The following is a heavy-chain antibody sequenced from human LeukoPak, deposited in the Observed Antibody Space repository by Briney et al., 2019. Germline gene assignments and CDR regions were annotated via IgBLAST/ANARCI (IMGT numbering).Heavy chain of an antibody. CDR1: GFSFSSHA. CDR2: ISYDGSIK. D-gene: IGHD4-23*01. CDR3: ASARPFGGYFDL. V-gene: IGHV3-30*14. Sequence: GGSLRLSCADSGFSFSSHAMHWVRQAPGKGLEWVAFISYDGSIKYYADSVKGRFTISRDNSKNKLFLQMNSLRAEDTAVYYCASARPFGGYFDLWGQGTLVTVSS. J-gene: IGHJ4*02.